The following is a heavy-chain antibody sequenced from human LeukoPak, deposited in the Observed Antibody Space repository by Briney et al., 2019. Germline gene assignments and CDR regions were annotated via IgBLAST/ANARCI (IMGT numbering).Heavy chain of an antibody. CDR3: TRDYGVLFDY. D-gene: IGHD4-17*01. V-gene: IGHV3-73*01. Sequence: GGSLRLSCAASGFTFSGSAIHWVRQASGKGLEWVARIRSKANSYATSSAASVKVRFTISRDDSKNTAYLQMNSLKTEDTAVYYCTRDYGVLFDYWGQGTLVTVSS. CDR1: GFTFSGSA. CDR2: IRSKANSYAT. J-gene: IGHJ4*02.